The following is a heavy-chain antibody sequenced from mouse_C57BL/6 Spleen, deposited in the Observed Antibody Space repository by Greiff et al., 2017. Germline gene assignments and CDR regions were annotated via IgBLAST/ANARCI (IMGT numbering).Heavy chain of an antibody. CDR2: IDPNRGGT. CDR1: GYTFTSYW. CDR3: ARVRDYDEGGDYAMDY. Sequence: QVQLQQPGAELVKPGASVKLSCKASGYTFTSYWMHWVKQRPGRGLEWIGRIDPNRGGTKYNEKFKSKATLTVDKPSSTAYMQLSSLTSEDSAVYYCARVRDYDEGGDYAMDYWGQGTSGTVSS. V-gene: IGHV1-72*01. J-gene: IGHJ4*01. D-gene: IGHD2-4*01.